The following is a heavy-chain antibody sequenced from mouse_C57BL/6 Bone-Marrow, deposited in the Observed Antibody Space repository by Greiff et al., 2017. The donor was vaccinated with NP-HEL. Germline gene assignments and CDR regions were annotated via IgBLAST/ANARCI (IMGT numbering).Heavy chain of an antibody. CDR3: ARCYGSRRFAY. CDR2: IYPRSGNT. J-gene: IGHJ3*01. CDR1: GYTFTSYG. V-gene: IGHV1-81*01. D-gene: IGHD1-1*01. Sequence: VKLQESGAELARPGASVKLSCKASGYTFTSYGISWVKQRTGQGLEWIGEIYPRSGNTYYNEKFKGKATLTADKSSSTAYMELRSLTSEDSAVYFCARCYGSRRFAYWGQGTLVTVSA.